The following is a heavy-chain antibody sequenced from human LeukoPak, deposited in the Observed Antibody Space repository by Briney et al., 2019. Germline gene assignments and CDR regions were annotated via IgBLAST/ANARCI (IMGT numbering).Heavy chain of an antibody. Sequence: SETLSLTCAVYGGSFSGYYWSWIRQPPGKGLEWIGEINHSGSTNYNPSLKSRVTISVDTSKNQFSLKLSSVTTADTAVYYCANSRRDSGSYYKDHWGQGTLVTVSP. D-gene: IGHD3-10*01. CDR3: ANSRRDSGSYYKDH. J-gene: IGHJ4*02. CDR1: GGSFSGYY. CDR2: INHSGST. V-gene: IGHV4-34*01.